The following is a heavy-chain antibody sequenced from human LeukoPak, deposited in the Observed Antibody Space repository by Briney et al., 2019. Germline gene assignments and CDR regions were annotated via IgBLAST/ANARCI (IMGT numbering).Heavy chain of an antibody. J-gene: IGHJ3*02. CDR3: ATGSLDYYDSSGSDAFDI. V-gene: IGHV1-24*01. CDR1: GYTLTELS. CDR2: FDPEDGET. D-gene: IGHD3-22*01. Sequence: ASVKVSCKVSGYTLTELSMHWVRQAPGKGLEWMGGFDPEDGETIYAQKFQGRVTMTEDTSTDTAYMELSSLRSEDTAVYYCATGSLDYYDSSGSDAFDIWGQGTMVTVSS.